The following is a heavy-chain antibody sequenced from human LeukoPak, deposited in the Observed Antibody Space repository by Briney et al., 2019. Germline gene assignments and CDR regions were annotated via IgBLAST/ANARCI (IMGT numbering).Heavy chain of an antibody. Sequence: ASVNLSFKASGYPFNNYDINWVRQATAQGLELMGWMNPHSGKTGYAQNFHGRVTMTRDTSISSAYMQLSSLRSEDTAVYYCARLSSHYSDYKVDPWGQGTLVTVSS. CDR2: MNPHSGKT. V-gene: IGHV1-8*01. CDR3: ARLSSHYSDYKVDP. D-gene: IGHD4-11*01. J-gene: IGHJ5*02. CDR1: GYPFNNYD.